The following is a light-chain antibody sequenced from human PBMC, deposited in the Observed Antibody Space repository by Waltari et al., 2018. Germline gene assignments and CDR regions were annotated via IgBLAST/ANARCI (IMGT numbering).Light chain of an antibody. Sequence: SWYQQHPGKPPKLIIYDYTDRPSGVSDRFSGSMSANTASLTISGLLADDEALYFCSSSSTTGTLVLFGGGTKLTVL. V-gene: IGLV2-14*03. CDR2: DYT. CDR3: SSSSTTGTLVL. J-gene: IGLJ2*01.